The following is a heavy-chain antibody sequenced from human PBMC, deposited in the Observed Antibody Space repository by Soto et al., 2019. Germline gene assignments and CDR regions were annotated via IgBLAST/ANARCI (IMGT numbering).Heavy chain of an antibody. D-gene: IGHD3-10*01. CDR1: GFTFSNAW. CDR2: IKSKTDGGTT. J-gene: IGHJ6*02. CDR3: TTEDSVMVRGVITPDDYYYGMDV. Sequence: GGSLRLSCAASGFTFSNAWMSWVRQAPGKGPEWVGRIKSKTDGGTTDYAAPVKGRFTISRDDSKNTLYLQMNSLKTEDTAVYYCTTEDSVMVRGVITPDDYYYGMDVWGQGTTVKVSS. V-gene: IGHV3-15*01.